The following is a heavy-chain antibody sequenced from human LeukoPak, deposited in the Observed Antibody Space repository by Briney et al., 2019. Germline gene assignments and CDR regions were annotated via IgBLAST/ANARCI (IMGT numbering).Heavy chain of an antibody. CDR1: GGSINSGSYY. V-gene: IGHV4-61*09. CDR2: FYISGHT. CDR3: ARAGVWDYNDSSGYHNGAFDI. J-gene: IGHJ3*02. Sequence: PSETLSLTCTVSGGSINSGSYYWSWIRQPAGKGLEWIGHFYISGHTTYNPSLKSRVAISVDTSKNQFSLKMNSVTAADTAVYYCARAGVWDYNDSSGYHNGAFDIWGQGTMVTVSS. D-gene: IGHD3-22*01.